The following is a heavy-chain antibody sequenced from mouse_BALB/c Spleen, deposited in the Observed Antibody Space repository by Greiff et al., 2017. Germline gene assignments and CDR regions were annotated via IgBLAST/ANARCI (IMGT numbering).Heavy chain of an antibody. D-gene: IGHD2-2*01. CDR3: ARDGYPYFDV. CDR1: GFTFSSYA. CDR2: ISSGGSYT. V-gene: IGHV5-9-4*01. Sequence: DVKLVESGGGLVKPGGSLKLSCAASGFTFSSYAMSWVRQSPEKRLEWVAEISSGGSYTYYPDTVTGRFTISRDNAKNTLYLEMSSLRSEDTAMYYCARDGYPYFDVWGAGTTVTVSS. J-gene: IGHJ1*01.